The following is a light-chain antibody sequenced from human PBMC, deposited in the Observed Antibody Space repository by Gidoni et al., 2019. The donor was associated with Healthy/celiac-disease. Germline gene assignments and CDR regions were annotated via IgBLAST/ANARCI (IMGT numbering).Light chain of an antibody. CDR3: QQYGSSPQT. V-gene: IGKV3-20*01. CDR1: QSVSSSY. J-gene: IGKJ1*01. CDR2: GAS. Sequence: EIVLTQSPATLSFSPGERATLSCRASQSVSSSYLAWYQQKHGQAPRLLIYGASSRATGIPDRFSGSWSGTDFPLTSSRLEHEDFAVYYCQQYGSSPQTFGQGTKVEIK.